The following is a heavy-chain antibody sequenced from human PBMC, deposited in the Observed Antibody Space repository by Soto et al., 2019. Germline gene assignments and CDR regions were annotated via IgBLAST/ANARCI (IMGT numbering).Heavy chain of an antibody. Sequence: PGGSLRLSCAASGFTFSSYGMHWVRQAPGKGLEWVAVISYDGSNKYYADSVKGRFTISRDNSKNTLYLQMNSLRAEDTSVYYCARPPPSTWIQLEGFFAYWGQGILVNVSS. CDR2: ISYDGSNK. CDR3: ARPPPSTWIQLEGFFAY. D-gene: IGHD5-18*01. J-gene: IGHJ4*02. CDR1: GFTFSSYG. V-gene: IGHV3-30*03.